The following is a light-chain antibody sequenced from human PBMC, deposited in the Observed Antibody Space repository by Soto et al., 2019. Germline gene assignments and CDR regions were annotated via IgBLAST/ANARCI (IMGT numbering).Light chain of an antibody. CDR1: QGIRND. Sequence: QGSETPSSLSASVGNRVTITGGASQGIRNDLGWYQQKPGKAPKRLIYAASSLQSGVPSRFSGSGSGTEFTITISCLQDEDVATYYCLLHNSYTPPFGDRTKAAIK. J-gene: IGKJ1*01. CDR2: AAS. V-gene: IGKV1-17*01. CDR3: LLHNSYTPP.